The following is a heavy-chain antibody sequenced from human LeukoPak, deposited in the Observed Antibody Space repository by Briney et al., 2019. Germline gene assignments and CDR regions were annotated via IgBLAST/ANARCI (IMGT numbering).Heavy chain of an antibody. CDR1: GIRFSLSG. CDR2: IRSDGADN. Sequence: PGGSLRLSCAASGIRFSLSGMHWVRQAPGRSLEWVAFIRSDGADNYYADSVRGRFTISRDNSKNTAYLQMNSLRVEDTAVYYCAKDKGGYYFDYWGQGTLVTVSS. D-gene: IGHD5-12*01. CDR3: AKDKGGYYFDY. J-gene: IGHJ4*02. V-gene: IGHV3-30*02.